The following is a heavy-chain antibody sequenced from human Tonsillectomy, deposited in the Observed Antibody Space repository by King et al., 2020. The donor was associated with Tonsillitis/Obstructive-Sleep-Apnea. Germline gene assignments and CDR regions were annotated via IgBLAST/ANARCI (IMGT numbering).Heavy chain of an antibody. CDR1: GYTFADYY. D-gene: IGHD5-18*01. V-gene: IGHV1-46*01. J-gene: IGHJ6*03. CDR2: SNPSGGST. CDR3: ASDYGSSYGSYFMDV. Sequence: QLVQSGAEVKKPGASVKVSCKASGYTFADYYIHWVRQAPGQGLEWMVISNPSGGSTTYAQKFQGRVTMTRDTSTSTVYMELSSLRSEDTAVYYWASDYGSSYGSYFMDVWGKGTTVTVSS.